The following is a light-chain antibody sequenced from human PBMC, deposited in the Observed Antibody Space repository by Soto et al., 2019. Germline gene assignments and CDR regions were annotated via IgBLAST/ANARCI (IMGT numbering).Light chain of an antibody. V-gene: IGKV1-8*01. CDR2: AAS. Sequence: IRMTQSPASFAASTGDRVTITCRASQGISSYLAWYQQKPGKAPKLLLYAASTLQSVVPSRFRGSGSGTDFTLTISSLQPEDFESYYCLQDYTSPWTFGQGTNVDIK. CDR3: LQDYTSPWT. J-gene: IGKJ1*01. CDR1: QGISSY.